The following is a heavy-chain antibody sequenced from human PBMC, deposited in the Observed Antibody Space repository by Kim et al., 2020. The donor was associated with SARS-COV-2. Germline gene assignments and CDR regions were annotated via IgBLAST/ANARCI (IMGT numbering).Heavy chain of an antibody. J-gene: IGHJ3*02. CDR1: GFTFSSYG. V-gene: IGHV3-33*05. Sequence: GGSLRLSCAASGFTFSSYGMHWVRQAPGKGLEWVAVISYDGSNKYYADSVKGRFTISRDNSKNTLYLQMNSLRAEDTAVYYCARDPAVYGDYAERAFDIWGQGTMVTVSS. CDR3: ARDPAVYGDYAERAFDI. D-gene: IGHD4-17*01. CDR2: ISYDGSNK.